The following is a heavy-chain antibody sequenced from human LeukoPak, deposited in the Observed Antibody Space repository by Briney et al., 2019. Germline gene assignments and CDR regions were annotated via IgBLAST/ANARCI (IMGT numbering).Heavy chain of an antibody. V-gene: IGHV4-59*01. CDR3: ARSYSGSYYHGYDY. J-gene: IGHJ4*02. CDR1: GGSISSYY. D-gene: IGHD1-26*01. Sequence: SETLSLTCTVSGGSISSYYWSWIRQPPGKGLEWIGYIYYSGSTNYNPSLKSRVTISVDTSKNQFSLKLSSVTAADTAVYYCARSYSGSYYHGYDYWGQGTRVTVSS. CDR2: IYYSGST.